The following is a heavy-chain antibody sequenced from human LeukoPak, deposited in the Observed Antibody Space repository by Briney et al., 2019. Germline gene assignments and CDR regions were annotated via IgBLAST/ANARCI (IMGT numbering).Heavy chain of an antibody. Sequence: PGGSLRLSCAASGFTFSSFGMHWVRQAPGKGLEWVAFIRYDGSNQYYADSVKGRFTISRDNSKDTLYLQMDSLRAEDTAVYYCAKVVEYLRQPSYYMDVWGKGTTVTVSS. V-gene: IGHV3-30*02. D-gene: IGHD2-21*01. CDR1: GFTFSSFG. CDR2: IRYDGSNQ. CDR3: AKVVEYLRQPSYYMDV. J-gene: IGHJ6*03.